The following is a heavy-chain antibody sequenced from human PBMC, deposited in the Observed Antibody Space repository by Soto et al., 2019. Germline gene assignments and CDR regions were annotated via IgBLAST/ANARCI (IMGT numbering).Heavy chain of an antibody. Sequence: SVKVSCKASGGTFSSYAISWVQQAPGQGLEWMGGIIPIFGTANYAQKFQGRVTITADESTSTAYMELSSLRSEDTAVYYCARDGGLGTSDYWGQGTLVTVSS. CDR1: GGTFSSYA. D-gene: IGHD3-16*01. V-gene: IGHV1-69*13. CDR3: ARDGGLGTSDY. J-gene: IGHJ4*02. CDR2: IIPIFGTA.